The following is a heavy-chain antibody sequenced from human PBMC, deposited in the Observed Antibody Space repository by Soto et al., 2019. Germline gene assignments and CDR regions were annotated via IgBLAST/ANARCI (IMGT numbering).Heavy chain of an antibody. CDR1: GGSFSRYY. CDR3: ARGEGRLVGTWFDP. D-gene: IGHD5-12*01. J-gene: IGHJ5*02. CDR2: INHSGST. V-gene: IGHV4-34*01. Sequence: QVQLQQWGAGLLKPSETLSLTCDVYGGSFSRYYWNWIRQPPGKGLEWLGEINHSGSTNYNPSLESRGTISLDTSKTQFSLKLTSVTAADTAVYYCARGEGRLVGTWFDPWGQGTLVTVSS.